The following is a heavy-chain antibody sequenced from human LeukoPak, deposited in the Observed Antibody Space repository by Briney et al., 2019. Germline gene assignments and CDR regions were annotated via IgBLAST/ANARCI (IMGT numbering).Heavy chain of an antibody. CDR1: GFTFSSYT. Sequence: PGGSLRLSCAASGFTFSSYTMNWVRQAPGKGLEWVANIKQDGSEKHYVDSVKGRFTISRDNAKNSLYLQMNSLRAEDTAVYYCASQGPDWDRNYWGQGTLVTVSS. CDR2: IKQDGSEK. V-gene: IGHV3-7*01. D-gene: IGHD3-9*01. J-gene: IGHJ4*02. CDR3: ASQGPDWDRNY.